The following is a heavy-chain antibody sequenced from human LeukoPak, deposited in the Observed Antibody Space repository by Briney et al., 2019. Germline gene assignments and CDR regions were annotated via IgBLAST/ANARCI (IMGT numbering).Heavy chain of an antibody. D-gene: IGHD3-22*01. V-gene: IGHV3-30*18. Sequence: PGGSLRLSCAGSGFTFRNYAMHWVRQAPGKGLEWVAVISFDGSNKYYADSVKGRFIISRDNSKNTLYIQMNSLRAEDTAVYYCAKHYYDSSGYEAPDAFDIWGQGTMVTVSS. J-gene: IGHJ3*02. CDR3: AKHYYDSSGYEAPDAFDI. CDR1: GFTFRNYA. CDR2: ISFDGSNK.